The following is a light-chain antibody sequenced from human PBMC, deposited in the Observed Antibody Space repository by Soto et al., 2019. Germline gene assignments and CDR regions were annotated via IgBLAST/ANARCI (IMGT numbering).Light chain of an antibody. J-gene: IGLJ3*02. CDR2: ANN. V-gene: IGLV1-40*01. CDR3: QSYDNSLSGAWV. CDR1: RSNLGAGYD. Sequence: QSVLTQPPSVSGAPGQGVTISCTGTRSNLGAGYDVHWYQQFPGAAPKLLIYANNKRPSGVLDRFSGSKSGTSASLAITGLQAEDEADYYCQSYDNSLSGAWVFGGGTHLTVL.